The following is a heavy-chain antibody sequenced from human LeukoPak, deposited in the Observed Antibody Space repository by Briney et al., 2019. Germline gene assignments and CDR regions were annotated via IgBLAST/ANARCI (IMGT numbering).Heavy chain of an antibody. J-gene: IGHJ4*02. CDR3: ATRMSSSSLLDY. D-gene: IGHD6-6*01. Sequence: GGSLRLSCAASGFTFSSYWMHWIRQAPGKGLVWVSRINSDGSSTSYADSVKGRFTISRDNAKNTLYLQMNSLRAEDTAVYYCATRMSSSSLLDYWGQGTLVTVSS. CDR2: INSDGSST. V-gene: IGHV3-74*01. CDR1: GFTFSSYW.